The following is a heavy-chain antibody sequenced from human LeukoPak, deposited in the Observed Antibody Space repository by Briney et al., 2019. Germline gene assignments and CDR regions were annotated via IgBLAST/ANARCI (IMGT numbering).Heavy chain of an antibody. D-gene: IGHD4-4*01. CDR3: ARGDRVYDYSNYWTAASTDAFDI. V-gene: IGHV1-8*01. CDR2: MNPNSGNT. CDR1: GYTFTSYD. J-gene: IGHJ3*02. Sequence: ASVKVSCKASGYTFTSYDINWVRQATGQGLEWMGWMNPNSGNTGYAQKFQGRVTMTRNTSISTAYMELSSLRSEDTAVYYCARGDRVYDYSNYWTAASTDAFDIWGQGTMVTVSS.